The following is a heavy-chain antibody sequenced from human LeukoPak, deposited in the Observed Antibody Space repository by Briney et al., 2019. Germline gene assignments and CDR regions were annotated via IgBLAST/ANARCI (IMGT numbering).Heavy chain of an antibody. D-gene: IGHD3-22*01. V-gene: IGHV4-59*08. CDR1: GDSISSYY. CDR3: ARRWLLRGNDAFDI. Sequence: SETLSLTCTVFGDSISSYYWSWIRQPPGRGLEWIGFISYTGISKYNPSLQSRVTISLDTSKNQFSLRLTSVTAADAAVYYCARRWLLRGNDAFDIWGQGTMVAVSS. J-gene: IGHJ3*02. CDR2: ISYTGIS.